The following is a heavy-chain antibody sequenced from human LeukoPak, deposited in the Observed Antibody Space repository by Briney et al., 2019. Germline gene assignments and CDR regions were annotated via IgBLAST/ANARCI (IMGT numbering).Heavy chain of an antibody. Sequence: ASVKVSCKASGYIFTRYGISWVRQAPGQGLEWMGWISADNGNTNYAQKLQGRVTMTTDTSTSTAYMELRSLRSHDTAVYYCARGGYCSGGSCYPIDYRGQGTLVTVSS. CDR1: GYIFTRYG. V-gene: IGHV1-18*01. J-gene: IGHJ4*02. D-gene: IGHD2-15*01. CDR2: ISADNGNT. CDR3: ARGGYCSGGSCYPIDY.